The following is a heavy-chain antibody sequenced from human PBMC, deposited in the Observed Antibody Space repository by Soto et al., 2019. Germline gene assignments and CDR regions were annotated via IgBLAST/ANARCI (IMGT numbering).Heavy chain of an antibody. CDR2: IYYSGST. V-gene: IGHV4-39*01. CDR1: GGSISSSSYY. CDR3: ARALYYYDSSGYRAWYFDL. J-gene: IGHJ2*01. D-gene: IGHD3-22*01. Sequence: PSETLSLTCTVSGGSISSSSYYWCWIRQPPGKGLEWIGSIYYSGSTYYNPSLKSRVTISVDTSKNQFSLKLSSVTAADTAVYYCARALYYYDSSGYRAWYFDLWGRGTLVTVS.